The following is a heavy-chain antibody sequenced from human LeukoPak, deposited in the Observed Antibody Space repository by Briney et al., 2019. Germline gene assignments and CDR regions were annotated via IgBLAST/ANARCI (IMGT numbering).Heavy chain of an antibody. CDR2: ISGSGGST. CDR1: GFTFSSYA. V-gene: IGHV3-23*01. D-gene: IGHD1-14*01. CDR3: AKESYTGSEYFQH. J-gene: IGHJ1*01. Sequence: HTGGSLRLSCAASGFTFSSYAMSWVRQAPGKGLEWVSAISGSGGSTYYADSVKGRFTISRDNSKNTLYLQMNSLRAEDTAVYHCAKESYTGSEYFQHWGQGTLVTVSS.